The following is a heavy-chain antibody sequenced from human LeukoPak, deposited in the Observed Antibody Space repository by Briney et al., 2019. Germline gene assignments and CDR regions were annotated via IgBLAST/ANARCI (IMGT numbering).Heavy chain of an antibody. V-gene: IGHV3-33*06. CDR3: ANFRGGDSSGYYEH. CDR2: VSFDGSNQ. CDR1: GFTFSSHG. J-gene: IGHJ1*01. Sequence: PGGSLRLSCAVSGFTFSSHGMHWVRLAPGKGLEWVALVSFDGSNQYYADSVKGRFTISRDNSKNTLYLQMNSLRAEDTAVYYCANFRGGDSSGYYEHWGQGTLVSVSP. D-gene: IGHD3-22*01.